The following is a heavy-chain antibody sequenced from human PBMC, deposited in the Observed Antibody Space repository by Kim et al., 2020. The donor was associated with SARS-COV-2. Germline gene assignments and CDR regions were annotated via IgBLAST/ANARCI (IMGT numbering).Heavy chain of an antibody. CDR3: ARDWDYYDSSGYYAALNAFDI. D-gene: IGHD3-22*01. V-gene: IGHV3-33*01. CDR1: GFTFSSYG. CDR2: IWYDGSNK. J-gene: IGHJ3*02. Sequence: GGSLRLSCAASGFTFSSYGMHWVRQAPGKGLEWVAVIWYDGSNKYYADSVKGRFTISRDNSKNTLYLQMNSLRAEDTAVYYCARDWDYYDSSGYYAALNAFDIWGQGTMVTVSS.